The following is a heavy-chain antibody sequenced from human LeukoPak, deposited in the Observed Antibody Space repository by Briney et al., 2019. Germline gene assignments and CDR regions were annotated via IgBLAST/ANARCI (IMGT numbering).Heavy chain of an antibody. D-gene: IGHD2-21*01. V-gene: IGHV3-23*01. Sequence: GGSLRLSCAASGFTFSSYAMSWVRQAPGKGLEWVSAISGSGGSTYYADSVKGRFTISRGNSKNTLYLQMNSLRAEDTAVYYCAKALVVYYYFDYWGQGTLVTVSS. CDR1: GFTFSSYA. CDR3: AKALVVYYYFDY. CDR2: ISGSGGST. J-gene: IGHJ4*02.